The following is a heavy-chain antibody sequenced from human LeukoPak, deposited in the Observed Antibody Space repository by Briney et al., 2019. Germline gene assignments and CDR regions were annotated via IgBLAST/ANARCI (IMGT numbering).Heavy chain of an antibody. Sequence: SQTLSLTCTVSGGSISSGDYYWSWIRQPPGKGLEWIGYIYYSGSTYYNPSLKSRVTISVDTSKNQFSLKLSSVTAADTAVYYCARAGAYCSTSCYGQNWFDPWGQGTLVTVSS. CDR3: ARAGAYCSTSCYGQNWFDP. J-gene: IGHJ5*02. V-gene: IGHV4-30-4*08. CDR1: GGSISSGDYY. D-gene: IGHD2-2*01. CDR2: IYYSGST.